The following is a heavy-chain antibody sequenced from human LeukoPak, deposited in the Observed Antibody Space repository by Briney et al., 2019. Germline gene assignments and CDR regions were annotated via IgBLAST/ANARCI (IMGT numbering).Heavy chain of an antibody. J-gene: IGHJ4*02. CDR3: ASSDYGDYYFDY. CDR2: IYYSGST. V-gene: IGHV4-59*01. CDR1: GGSISSYC. D-gene: IGHD4-17*01. Sequence: SETLSLTGTVSGGSISSYCWSWIRQPPGKGLEWIGYIYYSGSTNYNPSLKSRVTISVDTSKNQFSLKLSSVTAADTAVYYCASSDYGDYYFDYWGQGTLVTVSS.